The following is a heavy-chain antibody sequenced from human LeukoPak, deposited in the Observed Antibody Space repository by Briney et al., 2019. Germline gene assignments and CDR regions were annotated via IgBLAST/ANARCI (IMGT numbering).Heavy chain of an antibody. CDR1: GFDFRTYE. J-gene: IGHJ4*02. CDR3: TRDEVGATTEFDS. Sequence: GGSLRLSCAASGFDFRTYEMNRVRQAPGKGLEWVSYISPSGSEVKYADSVNGRFSISRDNAMNSLYLQMNSLRAEDTAVYYCTRDEVGATTEFDSWGQGILVTVSS. CDR2: ISPSGSEV. V-gene: IGHV3-48*03. D-gene: IGHD1-26*01.